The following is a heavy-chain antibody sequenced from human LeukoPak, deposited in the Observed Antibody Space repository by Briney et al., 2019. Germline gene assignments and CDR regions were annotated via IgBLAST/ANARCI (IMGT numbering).Heavy chain of an antibody. CDR3: AGRRFLDY. CDR1: GFTVSSNY. J-gene: IGHJ4*02. CDR2: IYSGGTT. Sequence: GGSLRLSGAASGFTVSSNYMSWVRQAPGKGLEWVSVIYSGGTTFYAASVKGRFTISRDNSKNTVCLQMNSLRPEDTAVYYCAGRRFLDYWGQGTLVTVSS. V-gene: IGHV3-53*05. D-gene: IGHD3-10*01.